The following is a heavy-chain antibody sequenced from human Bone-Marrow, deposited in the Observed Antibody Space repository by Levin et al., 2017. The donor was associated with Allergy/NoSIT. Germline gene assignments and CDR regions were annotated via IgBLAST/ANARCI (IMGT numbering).Heavy chain of an antibody. Sequence: SETLSLTCAVYGGSFSGYYWSWIRQPPGKGLEWIGEINRSGSTNYNPSLKSRVTISVDMSKNQVSLKLSSVTAADTAVYYCARGVSRGYSYGYYVASSMVYNWFDPWGQGTPVTVSS. CDR2: INRSGST. V-gene: IGHV4-34*01. J-gene: IGHJ5*02. CDR1: GGSFSGYY. CDR3: ARGVSRGYSYGYYVASSMVYNWFDP. D-gene: IGHD5-18*01.